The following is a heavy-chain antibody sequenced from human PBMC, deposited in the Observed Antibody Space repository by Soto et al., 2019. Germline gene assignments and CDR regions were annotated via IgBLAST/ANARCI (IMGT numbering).Heavy chain of an antibody. CDR3: AKEFGQGPYHCYAMDV. V-gene: IGHV3-30*18. CDR2: ISYDGSTK. D-gene: IGHD3-10*01. J-gene: IGHJ6*02. Sequence: GGSLRLSCAASGFTFRSYAMHWVRQAPGKGLEWVALISYDGSTKYYADSVKGRFTISRDHSKSTLYLQMNSLRREDTAVYYCAKEFGQGPYHCYAMDVWGQGTTVTVSS. CDR1: GFTFRSYA.